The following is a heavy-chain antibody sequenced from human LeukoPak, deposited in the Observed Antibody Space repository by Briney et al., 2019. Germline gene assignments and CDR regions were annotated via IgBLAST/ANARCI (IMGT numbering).Heavy chain of an antibody. CDR1: GFSFRGNA. CDR3: ARGGISARPDY. D-gene: IGHD6-6*01. Sequence: GGSLRLSCAASGFSFRGNAMHWVRQALGKGLEWLAIIWYDGSNEYYADSVKGRFTISRDNSKNTLYLQMNSLRVEDTALYYCARGGISARPDYWGQGTLVTVSS. CDR2: IWYDGSNE. V-gene: IGHV3-33*01. J-gene: IGHJ4*02.